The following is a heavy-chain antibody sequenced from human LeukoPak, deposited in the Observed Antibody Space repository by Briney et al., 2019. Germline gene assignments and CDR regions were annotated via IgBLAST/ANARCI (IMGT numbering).Heavy chain of an antibody. CDR2: IIPILGIA. CDR3: ANPWGAVGD. V-gene: IGHV1-69*04. J-gene: IGHJ4*02. CDR1: TFXXXA. D-gene: IGHD3-10*01. Sequence: TFXXXAISXVRQAPGQGLEWMGRIIPILGIANYAQKFQGRVTITADKSTSTAYMELSSLRSEDTAVYYCANPWGAVGDWGQGTLVTVSS.